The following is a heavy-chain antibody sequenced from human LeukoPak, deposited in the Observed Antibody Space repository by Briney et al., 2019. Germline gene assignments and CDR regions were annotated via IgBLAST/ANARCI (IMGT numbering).Heavy chain of an antibody. J-gene: IGHJ4*02. D-gene: IGHD3-9*01. Sequence: PGPPLRPSCAASGLTFSNYAMSWDRHAPGNGLEWDSAITGSGGNTYYADSVKGRFTISRDNSKNTVFLQKKSLRAEDTAVYYCAKWGDYDVLTGYYVSDYWGQGTLVTVSS. V-gene: IGHV3-23*01. CDR2: ITGSGGNT. CDR1: GLTFSNYA. CDR3: AKWGDYDVLTGYYVSDY.